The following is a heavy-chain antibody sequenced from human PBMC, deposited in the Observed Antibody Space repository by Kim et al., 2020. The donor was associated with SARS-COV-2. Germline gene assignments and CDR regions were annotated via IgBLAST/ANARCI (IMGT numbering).Heavy chain of an antibody. D-gene: IGHD3-9*01. CDR2: MNPNIGNA. CDR1: GYTFTSYD. J-gene: IGHJ4*02. V-gene: IGHV1-8*01. Sequence: ASVKVSCKASGYTFTSYDLNWVRQATGQGLEWMGWMNPNIGNAGYAQKFQGRVTMTMDPSISTAYMELSSLKSEDTAVYYCARGGRTISNYDSWGQGTLV. CDR3: ARGGRTISNYDS.